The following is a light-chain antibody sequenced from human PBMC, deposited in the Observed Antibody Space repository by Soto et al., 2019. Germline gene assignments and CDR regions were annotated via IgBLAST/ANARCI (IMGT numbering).Light chain of an antibody. J-gene: IGLJ3*02. CDR1: SSDVGGYNY. Sequence: QSALTQPASVSGSPGQSITISCTGTSSDVGGYNYVSWYQQHPGKAPKLMIYDVSNRPSGVSNRFSGSKSGNPASLTISGLQAEDEADYYCSSYTSSSTGWVFGGGTKLTVL. V-gene: IGLV2-14*01. CDR3: SSYTSSSTGWV. CDR2: DVS.